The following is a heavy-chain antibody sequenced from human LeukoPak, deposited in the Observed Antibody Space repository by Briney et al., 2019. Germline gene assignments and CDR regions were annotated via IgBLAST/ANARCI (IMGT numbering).Heavy chain of an antibody. V-gene: IGHV1-2*06. CDR1: GYTFTSYG. CDR2: INPNSGGT. CDR3: ARVRGGWPEEF. D-gene: IGHD3-10*01. Sequence: GASVKVSCKASGYTFTSYGISWVRQAPGQGLEWMGRINPNSGGTNFAQKFQGRLTVTRDTSINTAYMQLGRLRSDDTAVYYCARVRGGWPEEFWGQGTLVTVSS. J-gene: IGHJ4*02.